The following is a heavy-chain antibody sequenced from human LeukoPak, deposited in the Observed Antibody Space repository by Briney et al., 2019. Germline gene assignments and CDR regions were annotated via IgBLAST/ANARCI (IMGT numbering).Heavy chain of an antibody. Sequence: PSETLSLTCTVSGGSISSGGYYWRWIRQHPGKGLEWIGYIYYSGSTYYNPSLKSRVTISVDTSKNQFSLKLSSVTAADTAVYYCARDRTYYYDSSGYGYYYGMDVWGQGTTVTVSS. CDR2: IYYSGST. CDR1: GGSISSGGYY. J-gene: IGHJ6*02. D-gene: IGHD3-22*01. V-gene: IGHV4-31*03. CDR3: ARDRTYYYDSSGYGYYYGMDV.